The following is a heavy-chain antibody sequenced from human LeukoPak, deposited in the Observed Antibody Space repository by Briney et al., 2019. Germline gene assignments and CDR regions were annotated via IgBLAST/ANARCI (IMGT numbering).Heavy chain of an antibody. CDR1: GGSISSSGYS. CDR3: ARTVTTTHFDY. D-gene: IGHD4-11*01. Sequence: PSQTLSLTCAVSGGSISSSGYSWSWIRQPPEKGLEWIGYIYHSGGTYYNPSLKSRVTISVDRSSNQFSLKLTSVTAADTAVYYCARTVTTTHFDYWGQGTLVTVSS. CDR2: IYHSGGT. J-gene: IGHJ4*02. V-gene: IGHV4-30-2*01.